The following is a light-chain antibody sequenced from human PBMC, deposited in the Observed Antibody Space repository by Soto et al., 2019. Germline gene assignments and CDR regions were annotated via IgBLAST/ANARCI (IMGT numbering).Light chain of an antibody. CDR3: ETWDSNPRV. Sequence: QLVLTQSSSASASLGSSVKLTCTLSSGHSSYIIAWHQQQPGKAPRYLMKLEGSGSYNKGSGVPDRFSGSSSGADRYLTISTLQFEDEADYYCETWDSNPRVFGGGPKVTVL. CDR1: SGHSSYI. V-gene: IGLV4-60*02. J-gene: IGLJ2*01. CDR2: LEGSGSY.